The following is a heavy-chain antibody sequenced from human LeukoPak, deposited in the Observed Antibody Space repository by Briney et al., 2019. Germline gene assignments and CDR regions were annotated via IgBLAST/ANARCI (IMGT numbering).Heavy chain of an antibody. CDR3: ANKVYCSTTSCYPAGY. CDR2: IYHSGTT. CDR1: GGSISSSNW. D-gene: IGHD2-2*01. V-gene: IGHV4-4*02. J-gene: IGHJ4*02. Sequence: PSETLSLTCAVSGGSISSSNWWGWVRQPPGKGLEWIGEIYHSGTTNYNPSLQSRVTISFDTSKNQFSLNLRSVTAADTAVYYCANKVYCSTTSCYPAGYWGQGTLVTVSS.